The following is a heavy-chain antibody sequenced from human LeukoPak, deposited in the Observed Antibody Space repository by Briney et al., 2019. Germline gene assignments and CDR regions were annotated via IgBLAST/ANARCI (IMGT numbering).Heavy chain of an antibody. D-gene: IGHD5-18*01. J-gene: IGHJ4*02. V-gene: IGHV3-23*01. CDR1: GFTFSTYA. CDR2: VSESGGRT. Sequence: PGGFLRLSCAASGFTFSTYAMTWVRQAPGKGLEWVSTVSESGGRTYYADSVKGRFTISRDNSRDTLYLQMISLRADDTAVYYCAKISRGYSFGLYLDYWGQGTLVTVSS. CDR3: AKISRGYSFGLYLDY.